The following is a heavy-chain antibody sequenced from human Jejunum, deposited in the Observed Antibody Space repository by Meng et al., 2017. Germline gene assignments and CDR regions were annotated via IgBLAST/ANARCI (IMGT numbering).Heavy chain of an antibody. D-gene: IGHD3-10*01. V-gene: IGHV4-59*01. CDR3: ARVVYRYGLGAFNI. CDR1: GGSLTNNY. J-gene: IGHJ3*02. Sequence: SETLSLTCTVSGGSLTNNYWIWIRQPPGKGLEWIGYIYYSGSTNYNPSLKSRVTMSVDTPKNQFSLKLSSVTAADTAVYYCARVVYRYGLGAFNIWGPGTRVTVSS. CDR2: IYYSGST.